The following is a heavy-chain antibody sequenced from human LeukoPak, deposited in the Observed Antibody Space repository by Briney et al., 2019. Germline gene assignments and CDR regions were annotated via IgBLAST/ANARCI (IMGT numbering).Heavy chain of an antibody. CDR3: ARGGSYLSAFDI. CDR1: GFTFSSYS. V-gene: IGHV3-21*01. CDR2: INSRSPSSI. Sequence: PGGSLRLSCVASGFTFSSYSMNWVRQAPGKGLEWVSSINSRSPSSIYYADSVEGRFTISRDNAENSLYLQMNSLRADDTTVYYCARGGSYLSAFDIWGQGTMVTVSS. D-gene: IGHD1-26*01. J-gene: IGHJ3*02.